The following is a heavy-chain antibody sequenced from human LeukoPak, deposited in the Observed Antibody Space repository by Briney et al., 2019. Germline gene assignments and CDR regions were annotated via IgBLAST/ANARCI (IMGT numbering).Heavy chain of an antibody. D-gene: IGHD5-12*01. Sequence: GGSLRLSCAASGFTFSSYYMNWVRQAPGKGLEWVSSISNGGTDMYYADSVKGRFTISRDNAKNSLYLQMNSLRAEDTAVYYCAGDSGYDTAGYWGQGTLVTVSS. CDR2: ISNGGTDM. CDR1: GFTFSSYY. CDR3: AGDSGYDTAGY. J-gene: IGHJ4*02. V-gene: IGHV3-21*01.